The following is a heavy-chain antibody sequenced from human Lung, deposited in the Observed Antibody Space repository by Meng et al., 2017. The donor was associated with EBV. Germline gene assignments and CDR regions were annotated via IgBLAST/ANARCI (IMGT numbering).Heavy chain of an antibody. Sequence: QVQLQQGGAGLLKPSETLSLTCGGSGRSFSSSYWSWIRQPPGKGLEWIGQINYSGITNYNPSLKSRVTISVDTSKNQFSLSLNSVTAADTAVYYCARGGTSSAPFDYWGQETLVTVSS. J-gene: IGHJ4*02. CDR2: INYSGIT. CDR1: GRSFSSSY. D-gene: IGHD2-2*01. CDR3: ARGGTSSAPFDY. V-gene: IGHV4-34*01.